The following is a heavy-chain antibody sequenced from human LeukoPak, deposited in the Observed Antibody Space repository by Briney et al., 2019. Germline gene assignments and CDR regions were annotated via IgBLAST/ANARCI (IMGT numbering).Heavy chain of an antibody. V-gene: IGHV3-9*01. CDR1: GFTFDDYA. D-gene: IGHD3-22*01. J-gene: IGHJ4*02. CDR2: ISWNSGSI. Sequence: GRSLRLSCAASGFTFDDYAMHWARQAPGKGLEWVSGISWNSGSIGYADSVKGRFIISRDNAKNSLYLQMNSLRAEDTALYYCAKDTYYDSSGPGVYWGQGTLVTVSS. CDR3: AKDTYYDSSGPGVY.